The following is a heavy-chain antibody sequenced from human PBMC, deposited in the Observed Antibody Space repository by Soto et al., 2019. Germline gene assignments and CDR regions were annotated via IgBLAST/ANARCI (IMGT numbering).Heavy chain of an antibody. CDR2: IYYSGST. V-gene: IGHV4-39*01. Sequence: SETLSLTCTASGGSISSSSYYWGWIRQPPGKGLEWIGSIYYSGSTYYNPSLKSRVTISVDTSKNQFSLKLSSVTAADTAVYYCARQPRILTGYYGHFDYWGQGTLVTVAS. J-gene: IGHJ4*02. CDR1: GGSISSSSYY. CDR3: ARQPRILTGYYGHFDY. D-gene: IGHD3-9*01.